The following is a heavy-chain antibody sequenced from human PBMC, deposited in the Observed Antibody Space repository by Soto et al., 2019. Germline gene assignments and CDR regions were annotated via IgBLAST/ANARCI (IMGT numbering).Heavy chain of an antibody. D-gene: IGHD3-22*01. V-gene: IGHV1-69*13. Sequence: ASVKVSCKASGGTFSSYAISWVRQAPGQGLEWMGGIIPIFGTANYAQKFQGRVTITADESTSTAYMELSSLRSEDTAVYYCARGPDYYDSSGYYYRWGQGTLVTVS. CDR2: IIPIFGTA. J-gene: IGHJ5*02. CDR1: GGTFSSYA. CDR3: ARGPDYYDSSGYYYR.